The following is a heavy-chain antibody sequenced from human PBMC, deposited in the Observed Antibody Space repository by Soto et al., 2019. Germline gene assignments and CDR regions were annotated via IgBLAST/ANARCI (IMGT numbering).Heavy chain of an antibody. D-gene: IGHD3-10*01. CDR2: IYYSDSI. CDR1: GGSISSRSYC. Sequence: PSVPMSLTYTVSGGSISSRSYCWARIRQPPGKGLEWIGYIYYSDSIYYNPSLESRVTISVDTSKNQFSLKLTSVTAADTAVYYCAHSLRSFYYFGLDVWGQGTTVTVSS. J-gene: IGHJ6*02. CDR3: AHSLRSFYYFGLDV. V-gene: IGHV4-31*03.